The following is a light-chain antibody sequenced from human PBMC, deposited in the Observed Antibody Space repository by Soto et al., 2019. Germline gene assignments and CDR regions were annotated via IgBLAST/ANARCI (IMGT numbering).Light chain of an antibody. V-gene: IGKV3-20*01. CDR3: QQYGSSLVT. CDR1: QSVSSSY. J-gene: IGKJ5*01. Sequence: EIVLTQSPGTLSLSPGERATLSCRASQSVSSSYLAWYQQKPGQAPRLLIYGASGRATGIPDRFSGSGSGTDFTLTISRLEPEVFALYYCQQYGSSLVTFGQGTRLEIK. CDR2: GAS.